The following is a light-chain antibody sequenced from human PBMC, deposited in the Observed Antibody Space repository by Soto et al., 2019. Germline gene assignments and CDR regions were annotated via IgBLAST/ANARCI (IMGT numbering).Light chain of an antibody. CDR2: GAS. CDR3: QHYHMWRT. CDR1: QSVSSN. J-gene: IGKJ1*01. Sequence: EIVLTQSPATLSLSPGERATLSCTASQSVSSNVAWYQQKPGQAPRLLIYGASTRATGIPARISGSGSGTEFTLTISSEHSEDVVVYYRQHYHMWRTFGEGTKVDIK. V-gene: IGKV3-15*01.